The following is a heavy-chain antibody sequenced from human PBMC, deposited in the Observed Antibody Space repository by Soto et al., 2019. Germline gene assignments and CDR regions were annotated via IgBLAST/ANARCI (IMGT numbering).Heavy chain of an antibody. CDR2: INGGNGNT. J-gene: IGHJ4*02. V-gene: IGHV1-3*01. D-gene: IGHD3-10*01. Sequence: ASVKVSCKASGYTFTSYAMHWVRQAPGQRLEWMGWINGGNGNTNYSQHFQGRVTITRDTSAGTVYMQLSSLTSEDTAVYYCARQYYFGSGSYYNRPFDFWGQGTLVTVSS. CDR1: GYTFTSYA. CDR3: ARQYYFGSGSYYNRPFDF.